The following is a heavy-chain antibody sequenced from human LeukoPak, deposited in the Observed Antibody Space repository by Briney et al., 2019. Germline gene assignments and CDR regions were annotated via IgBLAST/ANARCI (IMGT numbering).Heavy chain of an antibody. J-gene: IGHJ4*02. CDR2: VSYGRSA. CDR3: VRHVCVSGSCTDNVDY. D-gene: IGHD2-15*01. Sequence: PSETLSLTCTAAGVSVRSSRAFCGWIRQPPGKGLEWIGSVSYGRSACYNPSLKSRVTMYLDSSKGQFSLKLSSVTVADTAVFYCVRHVCVSGSCTDNVDYWGQGILVTVSS. V-gene: IGHV4-39*01. CDR1: GVSVRSSRAF.